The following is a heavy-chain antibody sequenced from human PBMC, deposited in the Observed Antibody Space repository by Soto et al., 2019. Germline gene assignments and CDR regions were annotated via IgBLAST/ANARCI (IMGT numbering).Heavy chain of an antibody. J-gene: IGHJ4*02. V-gene: IGHV3-15*01. CDR2: IKSKTDGGTT. CDR3: TTDATYSYGIDNFDY. D-gene: IGHD5-18*01. Sequence: PGGSLRLSCAASGFTFSNAWMSWVRQAPGKGLEWVGRIKSKTDGGTTDYAAPVKGRFTISRDDSKNTLYLQMNSLKTEDTAVYYCTTDATYSYGIDNFDYWGQGTLVTVSS. CDR1: GFTFSNAW.